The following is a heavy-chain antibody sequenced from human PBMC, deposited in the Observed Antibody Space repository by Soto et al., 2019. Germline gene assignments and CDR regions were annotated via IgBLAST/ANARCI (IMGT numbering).Heavy chain of an antibody. CDR3: ARGSPGSRSGSYAFDI. J-gene: IGHJ3*02. CDR1: GYTFTSYY. Sequence: QVQLVQSGAEVKKPGASVKVSCKASGYTFTSYYMHWVRQAPGQGLEWMGIINPSGGSTSYAQKFQGRVTMTRDTSTSTVYMELSSLRSEDTAVYYCARGSPGSRSGSYAFDIWGQGTMVTVSS. V-gene: IGHV1-46*01. D-gene: IGHD3-10*01. CDR2: INPSGGST.